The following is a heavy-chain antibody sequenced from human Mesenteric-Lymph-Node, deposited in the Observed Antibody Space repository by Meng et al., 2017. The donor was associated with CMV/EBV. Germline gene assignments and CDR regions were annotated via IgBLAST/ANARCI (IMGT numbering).Heavy chain of an antibody. V-gene: IGHV1-69*13. CDR3: ARVGIHRNIAVVPVPIHDAFDM. D-gene: IGHD2-2*01. CDR1: EDTFSSYG. J-gene: IGHJ3*02. Sequence: SVKVSCKTSEDTFSSYGLSWVRQAPGQGLEWMGGIIPIFGTANYGQKFQGRVTITSDESTSTAYMELSSLRSEDTAVYYCARVGIHRNIAVVPVPIHDAFDMWGQGTMVTVSS. CDR2: IIPIFGTA.